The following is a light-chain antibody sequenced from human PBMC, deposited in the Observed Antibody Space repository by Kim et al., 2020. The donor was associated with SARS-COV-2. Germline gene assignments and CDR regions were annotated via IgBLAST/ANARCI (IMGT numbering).Light chain of an antibody. CDR3: QHSYSTPLT. CDR1: QSISSY. V-gene: IGKV1-39*01. J-gene: IGKJ4*01. CDR2: AAS. Sequence: ASVGDRVTITCRASQSISSYLNWYQQKPGKAPKLLIYAASSLQSGVPSRFSGSGSGTDFTLTISSLQPEDFATYYCQHSYSTPLTFGGGTKVDIK.